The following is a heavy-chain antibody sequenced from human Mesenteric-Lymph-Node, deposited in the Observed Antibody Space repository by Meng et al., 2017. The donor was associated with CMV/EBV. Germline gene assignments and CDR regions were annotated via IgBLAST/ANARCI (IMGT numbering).Heavy chain of an antibody. CDR3: ARFSRGYTSSWYFDY. D-gene: IGHD6-13*01. CDR1: GYSFTSYW. Sequence: KVSCKGSGYSFTSYWIGWVRQMPGKGLEWMGIIYPGDSDTRYSPSFQGQVTISADKSISTVYLQWSRLKASDTAIYYCARFSRGYTSSWYFDYWGQGTLVTVSS. CDR2: IYPGDSDT. V-gene: IGHV5-51*01. J-gene: IGHJ4*02.